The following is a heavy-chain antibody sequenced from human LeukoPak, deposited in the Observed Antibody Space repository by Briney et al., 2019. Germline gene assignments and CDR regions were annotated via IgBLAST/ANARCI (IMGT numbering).Heavy chain of an antibody. Sequence: ASVKVSCKASGYTFTNYGISWVRQAPGQGLEWMGWISAYNGNTNYPQKFQARVTMTTDTSTSIAYMELRSLRYDDTAVYFCGRSFGNYYGSGTPPLYFDYWGQGTPVTVSS. CDR3: GRSFGNYYGSGTPPLYFDY. CDR2: ISAYNGNT. J-gene: IGHJ4*02. D-gene: IGHD3-10*01. CDR1: GYTFTNYG. V-gene: IGHV1-18*01.